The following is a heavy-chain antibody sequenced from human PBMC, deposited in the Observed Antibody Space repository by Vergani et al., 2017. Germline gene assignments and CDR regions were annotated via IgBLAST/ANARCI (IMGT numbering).Heavy chain of an antibody. CDR2: IYYSGST. J-gene: IGHJ6*03. CDR3: ARVRQYDFWSGYQYYYYRDV. D-gene: IGHD3-3*01. V-gene: IGHV4-59*01. CDR1: GGSISSYY. Sequence: QVQLQESGPGLVKPSETLSLTCTVSGGSISSYYWSWIRQPPGKGLEWIGYIYYSGSTNYNPSLKSRVPRSVDTSKNQFSLKLSSVTAADTAVYYCARVRQYDFWSGYQYYYYRDVWGKGTTVTVSS.